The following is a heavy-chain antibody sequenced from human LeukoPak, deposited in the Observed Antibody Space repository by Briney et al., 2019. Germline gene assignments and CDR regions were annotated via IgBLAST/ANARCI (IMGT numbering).Heavy chain of an antibody. J-gene: IGHJ6*02. CDR1: GYTFTSYG. D-gene: IGHD6-13*01. V-gene: IGHV1-18*01. CDR2: ISAYNGNT. CDR3: ARANGYSSSWYGWHYYYGMDV. Sequence: GASVKVSCKASGYTFTSYGISWVRQAPGRGLEWMGWISAYNGNTNYAQKLQGRVTMTTDTSTSTAYMELRSLRSDDTAVYYCARANGYSSSWYGWHYYYGMDVWGQGTTVTVSS.